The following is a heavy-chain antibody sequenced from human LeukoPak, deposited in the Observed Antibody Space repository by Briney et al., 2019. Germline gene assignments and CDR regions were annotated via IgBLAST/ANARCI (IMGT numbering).Heavy chain of an antibody. Sequence: HAGGSLRLSCVVSGFTFSDYAMSWVRQAPEKGLDWVSVISGSAHKIRYADSVKGRFTISRDNSENTVYLQMNNLRAEDTALYYCAGRPTGYSSGYVYWGQGALVTVSS. CDR1: GFTFSDYA. CDR2: ISGSAHKI. V-gene: IGHV3-23*01. D-gene: IGHD5-18*01. CDR3: AGRPTGYSSGYVY. J-gene: IGHJ4*02.